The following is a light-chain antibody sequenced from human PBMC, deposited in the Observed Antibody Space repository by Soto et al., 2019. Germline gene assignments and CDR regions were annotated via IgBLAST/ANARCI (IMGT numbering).Light chain of an antibody. J-gene: IGKJ5*01. CDR2: GVS. Sequence: IEITQSPATLSGSPRDRDTLSCRASQPVNNNLAWYQHKPGRAPRLLIYGVSTRATGISARFSGGGSVTEFTLTISSLQSQDFAVYYCQQYEKWPPSITFGQGTRLEIK. CDR1: QPVNNN. CDR3: QQYEKWPPSIT. V-gene: IGKV3-15*01.